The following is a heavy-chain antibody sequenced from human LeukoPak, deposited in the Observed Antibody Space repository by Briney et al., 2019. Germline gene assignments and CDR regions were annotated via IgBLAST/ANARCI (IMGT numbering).Heavy chain of an antibody. J-gene: IGHJ4*02. D-gene: IGHD1-26*01. CDR3: ARVSYTGTYTYDY. V-gene: IGHV1-2*02. CDR1: GYTFTGYY. CDR2: INPNSGGT. Sequence: ASVKVSCKASGYTFTGYYMHWVRQAPGLGLEWMGWINPNSGGTNYAQKFQGRVTMTRDTSISAAYMELSRLTFDDTAMYYCARVSYTGTYTYDYWGQGTLVTVSS.